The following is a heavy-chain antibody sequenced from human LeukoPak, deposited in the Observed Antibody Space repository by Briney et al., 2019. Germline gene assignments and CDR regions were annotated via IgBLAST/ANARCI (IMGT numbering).Heavy chain of an antibody. CDR1: GGPTSNYY. D-gene: IGHD3-10*01. V-gene: IGHV4-59*01. CDR2: IYYIGST. J-gene: IGHJ6*03. Sequence: SETLSLTCTVSGGPTSNYYWNWIRQPPGKGLEWIGYIYYIGSTNYNPSLKSRVTISVDTSKNQFSLKLSSVTAADTAVYYCARSPMVRGVIYYYYYMDVWGKGTTVTISS. CDR3: ARSPMVRGVIYYYYYMDV.